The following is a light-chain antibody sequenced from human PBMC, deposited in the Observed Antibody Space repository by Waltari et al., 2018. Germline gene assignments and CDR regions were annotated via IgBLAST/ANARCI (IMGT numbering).Light chain of an antibody. Sequence: DVVMTQSPLSLPVTLGQPASISCRSSQSLVHSDGNTYLHWLQQRPGQSPRRLFYKVSNRDSGVPDRFGGSVSGTDFTLKISRVEAEDVGVYYCMQGTHWPPYTFGQGTKLEIK. J-gene: IGKJ2*01. V-gene: IGKV2-30*02. CDR3: MQGTHWPPYT. CDR2: KVS. CDR1: QSLVHSDGNTY.